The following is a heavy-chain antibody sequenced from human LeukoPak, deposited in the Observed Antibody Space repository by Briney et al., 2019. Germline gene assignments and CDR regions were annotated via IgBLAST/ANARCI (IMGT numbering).Heavy chain of an antibody. CDR2: ISSSSHYI. J-gene: IGHJ4*02. V-gene: IGHV3-21*01. D-gene: IGHD1-1*01. CDR1: GFTFSSYS. Sequence: GGSLRLSCAASGFTFSSYSLNWVRQAPGMGLEWVSSISSSSHYIYYADSVKGRFTISRDNAKNSLYLQMNSLRAEDTAVYYCASFTLTYNPSDYWGQGARVTVSS. CDR3: ASFTLTYNPSDY.